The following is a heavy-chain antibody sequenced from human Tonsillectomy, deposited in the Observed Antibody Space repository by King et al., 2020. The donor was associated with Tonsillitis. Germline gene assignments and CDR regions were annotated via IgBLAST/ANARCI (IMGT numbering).Heavy chain of an antibody. J-gene: IGHJ4*02. CDR3: AREGGTTVTLFDS. CDR2: IIPIFGPA. V-gene: IGHV1-69*01. Sequence: QLVQSGAEVKKPRSSVKVSCKASGGTFSTYGLSWVRQAPGQGLEWMGGIIPIFGPANYAQKFQGRLTITADESTSTVYMELSSLKSEDTAVYYCAREGGTTVTLFDSWGQGTLVTVSS. CDR1: GGTFSTYG. D-gene: IGHD4-17*01.